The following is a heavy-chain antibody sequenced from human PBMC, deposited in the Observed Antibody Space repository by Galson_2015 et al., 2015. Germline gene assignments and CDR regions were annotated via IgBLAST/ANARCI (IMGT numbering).Heavy chain of an antibody. CDR1: GFTFDDYA. J-gene: IGHJ6*02. CDR2: ISWNSGSI. D-gene: IGHD6-19*01. Sequence: SLRLSCAASGFTFDDYAMHWVRQAPGKGLEWVSGISWNSGSIGYADSVKGRFTISRDNAKNSLYLQMNSLRAEDTALYYCAKTMGSGWYAYYYYGMDVWGQGTTVTVSS. V-gene: IGHV3-9*01. CDR3: AKTMGSGWYAYYYYGMDV.